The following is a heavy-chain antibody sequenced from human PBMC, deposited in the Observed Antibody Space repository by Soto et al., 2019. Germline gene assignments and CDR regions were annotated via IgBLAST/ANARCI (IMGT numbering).Heavy chain of an antibody. J-gene: IGHJ4*02. CDR1: GYMFIVYY. Sequence: ASVKVSCKASGYMFIVYYMHWVRQAPGQGLEWMGWVNPNSGGTKFAQKFQGRVTMPRDTSISTAYMELSRLTSDDTAVYYCARGSAGSSYDYWGQGTLVTVSS. V-gene: IGHV1-2*02. D-gene: IGHD6-13*01. CDR3: ARGSAGSSYDY. CDR2: VNPNSGGT.